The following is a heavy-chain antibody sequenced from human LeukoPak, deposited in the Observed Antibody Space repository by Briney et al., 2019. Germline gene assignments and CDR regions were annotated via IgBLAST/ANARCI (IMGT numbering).Heavy chain of an antibody. CDR3: STSCYAGDY. CDR1: GGSISSSSYY. D-gene: IGHD2-2*01. J-gene: IGHJ4*02. CDR2: IYYSGST. V-gene: IGHV4-39*01. Sequence: SETLSLTCTVSGGSISSSSYYWGWLRQPPGKGLEWMGSIYYSGSTYYNPSLKSRVTISVDTSKNQFSLKLSSVTAADTAVYYCSTSCYAGDYWGQGTLVTVSS.